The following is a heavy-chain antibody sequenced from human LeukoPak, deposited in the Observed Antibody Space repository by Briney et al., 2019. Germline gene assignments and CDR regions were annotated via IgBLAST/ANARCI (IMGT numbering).Heavy chain of an antibody. CDR1: GYTFTGYY. Sequence: SVKVSCKASGYTFTGYYMHWVRQAPGQGLEWMGRIIPILGIANYAQKFQGRVTITADKSTSTAYMELSSLRSEDTAVYYCARDLGWELLGYFDYWGQGTLVTVSS. CDR2: IIPILGIA. D-gene: IGHD1-26*01. V-gene: IGHV1-69*04. CDR3: ARDLGWELLGYFDY. J-gene: IGHJ4*02.